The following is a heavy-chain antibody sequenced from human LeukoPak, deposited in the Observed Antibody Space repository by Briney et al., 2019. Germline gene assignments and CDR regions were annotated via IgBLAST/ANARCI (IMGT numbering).Heavy chain of an antibody. CDR1: GGSISSYY. CDR3: AKLTRYSSSSEGYFDT. Sequence: KPAESLSLTCTVSGGSISSYYWSWIRQPPGKGLEWPGYIYYSGSTNYNPSLKSRVTISVDTSKNHFSSKLSSGTAAEPAAYYCAKLTRYSSSSEGYFDTWGQRTLVSVSS. D-gene: IGHD6-6*01. CDR2: IYYSGST. V-gene: IGHV4-59*01. J-gene: IGHJ4*02.